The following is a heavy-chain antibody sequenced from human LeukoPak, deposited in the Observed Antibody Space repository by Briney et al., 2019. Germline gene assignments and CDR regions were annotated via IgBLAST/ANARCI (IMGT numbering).Heavy chain of an antibody. J-gene: IGHJ4*02. V-gene: IGHV3-53*01. Sequence: GGSLRLSCAASGFTVSSNYMSWVRQAPGKGLEWVSVMYSGGDTYYADSVKGRFTISRDNAKNSLYLQMNSLRAEDTAVYYCARDGAYGDYYFDYWGQGTLVTVSS. D-gene: IGHD4-17*01. CDR2: MYSGGDT. CDR3: ARDGAYGDYYFDY. CDR1: GFTVSSNY.